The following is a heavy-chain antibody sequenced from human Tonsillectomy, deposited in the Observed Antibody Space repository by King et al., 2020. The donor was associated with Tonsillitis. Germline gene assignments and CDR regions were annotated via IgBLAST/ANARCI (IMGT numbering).Heavy chain of an antibody. Sequence: QLQESGPGLVKPSETLSLTCAVSGYSISSGYYWGWIRQPPGKGLEWIGSIYHSGSTYYNPSLKSRVPISVDTSKNQFSLKLSSVTAADTAVYYCARDRIEAVAGSDDYWGQGTLVTVSS. CDR3: ARDRIEAVAGSDDY. V-gene: IGHV4-38-2*02. CDR1: GYSISSGYY. J-gene: IGHJ4*02. CDR2: IYHSGST. D-gene: IGHD6-19*01.